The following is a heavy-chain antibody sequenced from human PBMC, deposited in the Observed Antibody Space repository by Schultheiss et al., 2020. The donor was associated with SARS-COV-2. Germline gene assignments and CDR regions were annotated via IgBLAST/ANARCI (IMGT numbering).Heavy chain of an antibody. CDR2: IKSKTDGGTT. J-gene: IGHJ5*02. CDR3: TRVGWFDP. CDR1: GFTFDDYT. V-gene: IGHV3-15*01. Sequence: GESLKISCAASGFTFDDYTMHWVRQAPGKGLEWVGRIKSKTDGGTTDYAAPVKGRFTISRDDSKNTLYLQMNSLKTEDTAVYYCTRVGWFDPWGQGTLVTVSS.